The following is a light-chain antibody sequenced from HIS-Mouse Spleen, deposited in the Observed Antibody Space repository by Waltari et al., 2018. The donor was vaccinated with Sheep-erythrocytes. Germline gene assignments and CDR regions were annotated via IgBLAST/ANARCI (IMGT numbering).Light chain of an antibody. CDR3: CSYAGSSTPWV. CDR2: EGS. CDR1: SSDVGSYNL. J-gene: IGLJ3*02. V-gene: IGLV2-23*01. Sequence: QSALTQPASVSGSPGQSIPISGTGTSSDVGSYNLVSWYQQHPGKAPKLMIYEGSKRPSGVSNRFSGSKSGNTASLTISGLQAEDEADYYCCSYAGSSTPWVFGGGTKLTVL.